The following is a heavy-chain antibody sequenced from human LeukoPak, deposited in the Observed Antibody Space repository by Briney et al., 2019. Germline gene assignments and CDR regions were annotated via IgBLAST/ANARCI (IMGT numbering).Heavy chain of an antibody. J-gene: IGHJ4*02. V-gene: IGHV3-7*01. D-gene: IGHD4-17*01. CDR2: IKQDGREK. CDR1: GFTFSSYW. Sequence: PGGSLRLSCAASGFTFSSYWMSWVRQAPGKGLEWVANIKQDGREKYYVDSVKGRFTISRDNAKNSLYLQMNSLRAEDTAVYYCARADYGDYAVYWGQGTLVTVSS. CDR3: ARADYGDYAVY.